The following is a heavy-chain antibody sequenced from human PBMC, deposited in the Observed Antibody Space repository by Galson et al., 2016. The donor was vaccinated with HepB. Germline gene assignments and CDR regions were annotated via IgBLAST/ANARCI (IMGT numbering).Heavy chain of an antibody. CDR3: ARSKGVVVMP. V-gene: IGHV5-51*01. D-gene: IGHD2-2*01. Sequence: QSGAEVKKPGESLKISCSTSGYNFATYWIGWVRQVSGKGLEWMGVIYPGDSDTRYSPSFQGQVTISADKSVNTTYLELTSLKASDTAIYYCARSKGVVVMPWGQGTLVTVSS. J-gene: IGHJ5*02. CDR1: GYNFATYW. CDR2: IYPGDSDT.